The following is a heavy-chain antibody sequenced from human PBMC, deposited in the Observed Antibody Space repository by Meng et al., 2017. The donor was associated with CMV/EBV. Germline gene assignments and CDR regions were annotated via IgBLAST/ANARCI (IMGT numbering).Heavy chain of an antibody. J-gene: IGHJ5*02. V-gene: IGHV6-1*01. CDR2: TYYRSKWYN. CDR1: GDSVPINSAA. Sequence: SQTLSLTCAISGDSVPINSAACNWIRQSPSRGLEWLGRTYYRSKWYNDYAVSVKSRITINPDTSKNQFSLQLNSVTPEDTAVYYCARETIFGVVIIWDWFDPWGQGTLVTVSS. CDR3: ARETIFGVVIIWDWFDP. D-gene: IGHD3-3*01.